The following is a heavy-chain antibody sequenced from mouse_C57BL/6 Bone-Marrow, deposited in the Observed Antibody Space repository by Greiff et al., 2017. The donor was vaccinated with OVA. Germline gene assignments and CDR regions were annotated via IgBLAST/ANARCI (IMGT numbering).Heavy chain of an antibody. V-gene: IGHV1-69*01. Sequence: VQLQQPGAELVMPGASVKLSCKASGYTFTSYWMNWVKQRPGQGLEWIGEIDTSDSYTNYNQKFKGKSTLTVDKSSSTAYMQLSSRTSEDSAVYYCARWGGLRRGFAYWGQGTLVTVSA. CDR2: IDTSDSYT. CDR3: ARWGGLRRGFAY. D-gene: IGHD2-4*01. J-gene: IGHJ3*01. CDR1: GYTFTSYW.